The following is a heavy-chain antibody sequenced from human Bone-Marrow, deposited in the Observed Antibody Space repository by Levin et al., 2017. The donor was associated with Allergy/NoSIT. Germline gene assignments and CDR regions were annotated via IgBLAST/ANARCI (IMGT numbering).Heavy chain of an antibody. CDR3: TADRDITTDYALDV. D-gene: IGHD4-11*01. J-gene: IGHJ6*02. V-gene: IGHV3-15*01. Sequence: GESLKISCAASEFTFSHASMNWVRQAPGKGLEWVGRIKRESEGGTTDYAAPVKGRFTISRDPSKNTLHLQMNSLKTEDTAVYYCTADRDITTDYALDVWGQGATVTVSS. CDR2: IKRESEGGTT. CDR1: EFTFSHAS.